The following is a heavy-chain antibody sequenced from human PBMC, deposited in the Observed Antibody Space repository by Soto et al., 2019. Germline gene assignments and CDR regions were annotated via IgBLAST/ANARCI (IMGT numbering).Heavy chain of an antibody. J-gene: IGHJ4*02. V-gene: IGHV4-30-2*01. CDR2: IYHSGST. CDR1: VGSISSGGYS. Sequence: SETLSLTFAVSVGSISSGGYSWSWIRQPPGKGLEWIGYIYHSGSTYYNPSLKSRVTISVDRSKNQFSLKLSSVTAADTAVYYCARGPPFHWGQGTLVTVS. CDR3: ARGPPFH. D-gene: IGHD3-16*01.